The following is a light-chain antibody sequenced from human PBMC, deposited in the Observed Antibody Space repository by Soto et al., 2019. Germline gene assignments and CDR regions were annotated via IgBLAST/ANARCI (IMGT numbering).Light chain of an antibody. J-gene: IGLJ2*01. Sequence: QSVLIQPASVSGSPGQSITISCTGTSSDVGGSNYVSWYQHHPHRAPKLLIYEVNYRPSGVSNRFSGSKSGNTASLTISGLQAEDEADYYCSSYTSSNTLEVFGVGTKLTVL. CDR2: EVN. CDR3: SSYTSSNTLEV. CDR1: SSDVGGSNY. V-gene: IGLV2-14*01.